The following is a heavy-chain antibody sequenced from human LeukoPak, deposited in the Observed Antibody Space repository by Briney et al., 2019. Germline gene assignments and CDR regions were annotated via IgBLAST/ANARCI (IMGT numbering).Heavy chain of an antibody. CDR3: ARARSRGLMDY. CDR2: IYSGGST. Sequence: PGGSLRLSCAASGFTVSSNYMSWVRQAAGKGLEWVSVIYSGGSTYYVDSVKGRFTISRHNSKHTLYLQMNSLRAEDTAVYYCARARSRGLMDYWGQGTLVTVSS. V-gene: IGHV3-53*04. D-gene: IGHD1-26*01. J-gene: IGHJ4*02. CDR1: GFTVSSNY.